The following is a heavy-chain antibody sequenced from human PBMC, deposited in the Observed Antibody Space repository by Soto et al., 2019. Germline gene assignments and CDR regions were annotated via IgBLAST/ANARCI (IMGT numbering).Heavy chain of an antibody. CDR3: AASIFYYGMDV. J-gene: IGHJ6*02. V-gene: IGHV5-51*01. CDR2: IYPGDSDT. CDR1: GYKFANYW. Sequence: GESLKISCQGSGYKFANYWIAWVRQMPGKGLEWMGIIYPGDSDTRYGPSFQGQVTISADKSITTTYLRWTSLRASDTAIYYCAASIFYYGMDVWGQGTTVTVSS.